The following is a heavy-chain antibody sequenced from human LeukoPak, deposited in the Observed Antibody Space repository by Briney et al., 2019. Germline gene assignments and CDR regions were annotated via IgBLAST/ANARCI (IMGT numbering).Heavy chain of an antibody. J-gene: IGHJ4*02. Sequence: GGSLRLSCAASGFTFSSYSMSWVRQAPGKGLEWVSAFSGSGGNTYYADSVKGRFTISRDNSKNTLYLQMNSLRAEDTAVYYCARDKIGGSMAGSNFDYWGQGTLVTVSS. CDR1: GFTFSSYS. V-gene: IGHV3-23*01. CDR3: ARDKIGGSMAGSNFDY. CDR2: FSGSGGNT. D-gene: IGHD6-19*01.